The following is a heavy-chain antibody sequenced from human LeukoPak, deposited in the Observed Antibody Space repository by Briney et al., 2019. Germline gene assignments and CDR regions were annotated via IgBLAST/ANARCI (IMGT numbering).Heavy chain of an antibody. CDR1: GFTFSSYG. CDR3: AKDQVRILYYYGMDV. J-gene: IGHJ6*02. Sequence: GRSLRLSCAASGFTFSSYGMHWVRQAPGKGLEWVAVISYDGSNKYYADSVKGRFTISRDNSKNTLYLQMNSLRAEDTAVYYCAKDQVRILYYYGMDVWGQGTTVTVSS. D-gene: IGHD1-1*01. CDR2: ISYDGSNK. V-gene: IGHV3-30*18.